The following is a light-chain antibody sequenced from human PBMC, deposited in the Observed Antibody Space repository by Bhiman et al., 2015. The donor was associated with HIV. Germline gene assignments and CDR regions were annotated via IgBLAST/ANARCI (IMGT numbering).Light chain of an antibody. CDR3: SSYTSSSTYV. CDR2: AVT. CDR1: TRDVGGYDY. Sequence: SALTQPASVSGSPGQSITISCTGTTRDVGGYDYVSWYQQHPGKAPKLIVYAVTQRPSGVPDRFSGSKSGNTASLTISGLQTEDEADYYCSSYTSSSTYVFGSGTKVTVL. V-gene: IGLV2-14*01. J-gene: IGLJ1*01.